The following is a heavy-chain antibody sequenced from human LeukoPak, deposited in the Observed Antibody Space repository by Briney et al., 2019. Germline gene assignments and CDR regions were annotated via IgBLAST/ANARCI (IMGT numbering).Heavy chain of an antibody. CDR1: GFTFSSYS. Sequence: GGSLRLSCAASGFTFSSYSMNWVRQAPGKGLEWVSSISSSSYIYYADSVKGRFTISRDNAKNSLYLQMNSLRAEDTAVYYCARADGSGWYGVDYWGQGTLVTVSS. CDR3: ARADGSGWYGVDY. J-gene: IGHJ4*02. D-gene: IGHD6-19*01. CDR2: ISSSSYI. V-gene: IGHV3-21*01.